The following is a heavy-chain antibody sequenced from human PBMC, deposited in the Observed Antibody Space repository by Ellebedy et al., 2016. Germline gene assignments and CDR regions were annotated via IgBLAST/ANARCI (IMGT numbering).Heavy chain of an antibody. J-gene: IGHJ4*02. V-gene: IGHV3-23*01. CDR2: ITNSGGST. CDR3: AKMGKGWADRVYFDY. D-gene: IGHD7-27*01. Sequence: GESLKISCAASGFTFSSYAMSWVRQAPGKGLEWVSAITNSGGSTYYADSVKGRFTISRDNSKNTLYLQFSSLRAEDTAVYYCAKMGKGWADRVYFDYWGQGTLVTVSS. CDR1: GFTFSSYA.